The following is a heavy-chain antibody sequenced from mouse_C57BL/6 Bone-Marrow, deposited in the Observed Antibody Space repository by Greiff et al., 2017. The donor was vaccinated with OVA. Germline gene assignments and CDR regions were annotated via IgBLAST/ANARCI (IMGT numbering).Heavy chain of an antibody. J-gene: IGHJ3*01. CDR3: AGWEFAY. V-gene: IGHV1-50*01. CDR2: IDPSDGYT. D-gene: IGHD4-1*01. Sequence: QVQLQQPGAELVKPWASVKLSCKASGYTFTSYWIQWVKQRPGQGLEWIGEIDPSDGYTNYNQKFKGKATVTVDTSSSTANMQLSSLTSEDSAVYYCAGWEFAYWGQGTLVTVSA. CDR1: GYTFTSYW.